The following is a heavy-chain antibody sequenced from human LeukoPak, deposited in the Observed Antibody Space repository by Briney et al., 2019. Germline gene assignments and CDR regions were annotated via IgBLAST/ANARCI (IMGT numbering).Heavy chain of an antibody. CDR2: ISGSAEHK. V-gene: IGHV3-23*01. D-gene: IGHD2-15*01. J-gene: IGHJ6*02. CDR1: GFTFSSYA. CDR3: AKGVVAATRPPYYYYPMDV. Sequence: GGSLRLSCAASGFTFSSYAMTWARQAPGKGLEWVSAISGSAEHKYYADSVKGRLTISRDTSKNTLYLQMNNLRVEDTAVYYCAKGVVAATRPPYYYYPMDVWGQGTTVTVSS.